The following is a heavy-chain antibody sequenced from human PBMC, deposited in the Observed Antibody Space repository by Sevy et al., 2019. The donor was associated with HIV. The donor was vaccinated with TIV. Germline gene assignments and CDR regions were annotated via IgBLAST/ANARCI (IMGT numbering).Heavy chain of an antibody. CDR1: GFTFSSYA. D-gene: IGHD3-22*01. Sequence: GGYLRLSCAASGFTFSSYAMSWVRQAPGKGLEWVSAISGSGGSTYYADSVKGRFTISRDNSKNTLYLQMNSLRAEDTAVYYCAKDPEGGMIVVVITWFDPWGQGTLVTVSS. CDR2: ISGSGGST. V-gene: IGHV3-23*01. CDR3: AKDPEGGMIVVVITWFDP. J-gene: IGHJ5*02.